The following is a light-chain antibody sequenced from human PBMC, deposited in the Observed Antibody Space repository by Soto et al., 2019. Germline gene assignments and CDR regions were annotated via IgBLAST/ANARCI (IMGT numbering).Light chain of an antibody. J-gene: IGKJ5*01. V-gene: IGKV3-15*01. CDR3: QQYNDWPPIT. CDR2: YAS. CDR1: QSVSNS. Sequence: EIIMTQSPVTLSVSPGERATLSCRASQSVSNSLAWYQQKPGQAPRLLIYYASTRATGIPARFSGSGSGTEFTLTISSLQSEDFALYYCQQYNDWPPITFGQGTRLEIK.